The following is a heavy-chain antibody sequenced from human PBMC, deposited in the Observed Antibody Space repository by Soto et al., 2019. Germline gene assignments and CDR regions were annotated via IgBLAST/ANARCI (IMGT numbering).Heavy chain of an antibody. Sequence: EVQLVESGGGLVQPGGSLRLSCAASGFTFSSYSMNWVRQAPGKGLEWVSYISSSSSTIYYADSVKGRFTISRDNXKNALYLQMNSLRAEDTAVYYCARDAYGDYQYYFDYWGQGTLVTVSS. CDR3: ARDAYGDYQYYFDY. CDR1: GFTFSSYS. J-gene: IGHJ4*02. V-gene: IGHV3-48*01. CDR2: ISSSSSTI. D-gene: IGHD4-17*01.